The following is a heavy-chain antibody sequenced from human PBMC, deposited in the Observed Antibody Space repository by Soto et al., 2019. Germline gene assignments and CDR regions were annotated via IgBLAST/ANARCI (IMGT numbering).Heavy chain of an antibody. V-gene: IGHV6-1*01. CDR3: ARLRDSSGYYFYDAFDI. CDR2: TYYRSKWYN. Sequence: SQTLSLTCAISGYSVSSNSAAWNCIRQSPSRGLEWLGRTYYRSKWYNDYAVSVKSRITINPDTSKNQFSLQLNSVTPEDTAVYYCARLRDSSGYYFYDAFDIWGQGTLVTVSS. D-gene: IGHD3-22*01. CDR1: GYSVSSNSAA. J-gene: IGHJ3*02.